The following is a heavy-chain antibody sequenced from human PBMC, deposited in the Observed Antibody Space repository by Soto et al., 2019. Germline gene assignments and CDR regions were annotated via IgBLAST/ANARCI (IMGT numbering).Heavy chain of an antibody. CDR2: INPNSGGT. V-gene: IGHV1-2*02. Sequence: VKGSCKASGYTLTGYHVHWVRQSPGQGLEWMGWINPNSGGTNYAQKFQCRVTMTRDTSISTAYMELSRLRSDDTAVYYCARDLGHVVVPADTIPHNWFDPWGQGTLVTVSS. J-gene: IGHJ5*02. CDR1: GYTLTGYH. D-gene: IGHD2-2*01. CDR3: ARDLGHVVVPADTIPHNWFDP.